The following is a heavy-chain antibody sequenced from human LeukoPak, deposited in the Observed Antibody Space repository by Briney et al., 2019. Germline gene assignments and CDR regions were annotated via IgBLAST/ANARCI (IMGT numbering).Heavy chain of an antibody. J-gene: IGHJ4*02. CDR2: INQDGSDK. CDR3: AKAVSRGYSYGPFDY. CDR1: GLTFSIHW. D-gene: IGHD5-18*01. V-gene: IGHV3-7*01. Sequence: GGSLRLSCAASGLTFSIHWMNWVRQAPGKGLECVANINQDGSDKYYVDSVKGRFTISRDNTKNSLYLQMNSLRAEDTAVYYCAKAVSRGYSYGPFDYWGQGTLVTVSS.